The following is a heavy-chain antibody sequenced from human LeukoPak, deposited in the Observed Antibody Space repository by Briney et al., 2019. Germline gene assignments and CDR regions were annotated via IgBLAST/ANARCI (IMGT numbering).Heavy chain of an antibody. J-gene: IGHJ6*03. D-gene: IGHD3-22*01. Sequence: PSETLSLTCTVSGGSISSSSYYWGWVRQPPGKGVEWIGSIYYSGSTYYNPSLKRRVTISVDTSKNQFSLKLSSVTAPDTAVYYCARDQVGYYYDSSGYYKLNYYYYYMDVWGKGTTVTISS. CDR1: GGSISSSSYY. CDR2: IYYSGST. CDR3: ARDQVGYYYDSSGYYKLNYYYYYMDV. V-gene: IGHV4-39*02.